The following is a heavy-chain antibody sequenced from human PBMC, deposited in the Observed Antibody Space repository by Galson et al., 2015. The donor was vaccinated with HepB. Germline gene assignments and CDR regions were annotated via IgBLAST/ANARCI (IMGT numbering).Heavy chain of an antibody. V-gene: IGHV1-18*01. CDR1: GYTFTSYG. J-gene: IGHJ5*02. Sequence: SVKVSCKASGYTFTSYGISWVRQAPGQGLEWMGWISAYNGNTNYAQKLQGRVTMTTDTSTSTAYMELRSLRSDDTAVYYCARDDYYGSGSYYNPNWFDPWGQGTLVTVSS. CDR2: ISAYNGNT. D-gene: IGHD3-10*01. CDR3: ARDDYYGSGSYYNPNWFDP.